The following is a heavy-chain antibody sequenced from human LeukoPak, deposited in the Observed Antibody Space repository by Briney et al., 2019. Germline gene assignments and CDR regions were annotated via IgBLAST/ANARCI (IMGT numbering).Heavy chain of an antibody. CDR2: INPDSGDT. V-gene: IGHV1-2*02. CDR3: ARGDYYGSGSYYKVGNWFDP. Sequence: GASVKVSCKASGYTFTGFYIHWVRQAPGQGLEWMGWINPDSGDTNYGQRFQGRVTLTRDMSISTAYMELSSLRSDDTAVFYCARGDYYGSGSYYKVGNWFDPWGQGTLVTVSS. J-gene: IGHJ5*02. CDR1: GYTFTGFY. D-gene: IGHD3-10*01.